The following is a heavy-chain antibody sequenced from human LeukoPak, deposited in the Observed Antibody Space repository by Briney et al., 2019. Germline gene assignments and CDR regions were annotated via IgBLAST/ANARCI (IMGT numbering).Heavy chain of an antibody. CDR2: IYPGDSDT. CDR3: ARQKRPQQLVRHAFDI. CDR1: GYSFTSYW. J-gene: IGHJ3*02. D-gene: IGHD6-13*01. V-gene: IGHV5-51*01. Sequence: GESLKISCKGSGYSFTSYWIGWVRQMPGKGLEWMGIIYPGDSDTRYSPSFQGQVTISADKSISTAYLQWSSLKASDTAMYYCARQKRPQQLVRHAFDIWGQGTMVTVSS.